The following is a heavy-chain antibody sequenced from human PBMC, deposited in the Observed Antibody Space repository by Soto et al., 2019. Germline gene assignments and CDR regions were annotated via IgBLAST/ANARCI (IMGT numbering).Heavy chain of an antibody. J-gene: IGHJ1*01. CDR1: GGTFSSYA. V-gene: IGHV1-69*01. CDR2: IIPIFGTA. Sequence: QVQLVQSGAEVKKPGSSVKVSCKASGGTFSSYAISWVRQAPGQGLEWMGGIIPIFGTANYAQKLQGRVTITADESTSTAYMELSSLRSEDTAVYYCARDPLTGPPSQYFHHWGQGTLVTVSS. CDR3: ARDPLTGPPSQYFHH. D-gene: IGHD1-20*01.